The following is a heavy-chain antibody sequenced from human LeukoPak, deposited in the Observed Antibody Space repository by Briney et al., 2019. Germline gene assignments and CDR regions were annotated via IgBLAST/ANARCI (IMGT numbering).Heavy chain of an antibody. D-gene: IGHD5-12*01. Sequence: SETLSLTCTVSGGSISGYYWTWIRQPPGKGLEWIGYISYSGSTSSHPSLKSRVTISLDTSKNQFSLKLTSVTAADTAVYYCVRGYSGYPYYLDYWGQGTQVTVSS. CDR3: VRGYSGYPYYLDY. J-gene: IGHJ4*02. CDR2: ISYSGST. CDR1: GGSISGYY. V-gene: IGHV4-59*08.